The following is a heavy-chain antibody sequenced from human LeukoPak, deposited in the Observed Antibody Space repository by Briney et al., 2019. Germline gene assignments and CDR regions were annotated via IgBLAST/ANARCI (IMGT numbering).Heavy chain of an antibody. Sequence: PGGSLRLSCAASGFTFSDYYMSWIRQAPGKGLEWVSYISSSGSTIYYADSVKGRFTISRDNAKNSLYLQMNSLRAEDTAVYYCARAGEYYSSSSRWFDPWGQGTLVTVSS. D-gene: IGHD6-13*01. V-gene: IGHV3-11*01. CDR1: GFTFSDYY. CDR2: ISSSGSTI. CDR3: ARAGEYYSSSSRWFDP. J-gene: IGHJ5*02.